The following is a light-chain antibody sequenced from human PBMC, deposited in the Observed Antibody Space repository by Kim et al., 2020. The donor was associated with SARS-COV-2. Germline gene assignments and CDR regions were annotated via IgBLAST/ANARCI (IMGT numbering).Light chain of an antibody. J-gene: IGKJ2*01. CDR2: KAS. CDR1: QNINVW. CDR3: QQYDLLVT. Sequence: DIQMTQSPSTLPASVGDTVTITCRASQNINVWLAWYQQKPGQAPKLLIYKASTLQSGVPSRFSGSGSGTEFTLTISSLQPDDFATYYCQQYDLLVTFGQGTKVDIK. V-gene: IGKV1-5*03.